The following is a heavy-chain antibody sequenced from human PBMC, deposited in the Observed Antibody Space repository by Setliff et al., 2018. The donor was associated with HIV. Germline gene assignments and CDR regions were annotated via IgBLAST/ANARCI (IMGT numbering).Heavy chain of an antibody. CDR1: GGSISSGGYY. CDR2: ILYSGST. Sequence: KPSETLSLTCTVSGGSISSGGYYWSWIRQHPGQGLEWIVYILYSGSTYYNPSLKSRVTVSVDTSKNQFSLKLSSVSAADTAVYFCVRNSGWALGSWGQGTLVTVSS. D-gene: IGHD3-16*01. V-gene: IGHV4-31*03. CDR3: VRNSGWALGS. J-gene: IGHJ4*02.